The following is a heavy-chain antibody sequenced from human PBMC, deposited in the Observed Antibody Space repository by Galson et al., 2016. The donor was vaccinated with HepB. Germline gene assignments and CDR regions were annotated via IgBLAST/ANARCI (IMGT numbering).Heavy chain of an antibody. CDR3: ASDSSYGDYVNYFDP. Sequence: SLRLSCAASGFTFRDYGMHWVRQAPGKGLEWVALIWYDGNKKYYPDSVRGRFTISRDNSKNTLFLQMNILMVEETGVYYCASDSSYGDYVNYFDPWGQGTLATVSS. CDR2: IWYDGNKK. CDR1: GFTFRDYG. V-gene: IGHV3-33*01. J-gene: IGHJ5*02. D-gene: IGHD4-17*01.